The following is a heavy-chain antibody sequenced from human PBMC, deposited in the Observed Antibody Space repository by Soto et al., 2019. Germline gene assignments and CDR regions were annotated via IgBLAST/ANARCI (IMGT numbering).Heavy chain of an antibody. CDR1: GGSISSYY. V-gene: IGHV4-59*01. CDR2: IYYSGST. CDR3: ARGVPATAGVSVGAFDI. D-gene: IGHD2-2*01. J-gene: IGHJ3*02. Sequence: SSETLSLTCTVSGGSISSYYWSWIRQPPGKGLEWIGYIYYSGSTNYNPSLKSRVTISVDTSKNQFSLKLSSVTAADTAVYYCARGVPATAGVSVGAFDIWGQGTMVTVSS.